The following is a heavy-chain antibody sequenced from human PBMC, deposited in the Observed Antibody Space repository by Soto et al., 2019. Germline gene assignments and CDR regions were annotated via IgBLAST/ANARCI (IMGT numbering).Heavy chain of an antibody. CDR3: ATAGGVGATTRFDY. Sequence: ASVKVSCKVSGYTLTELSMHWVRQAPGKGLEWMGGFDPEDGETIYAQKFQGRVTMTEDTSTDTAYMELSSLRSEDTAVYYCATAGGVGATTRFDYWGQGTLVTSPQ. D-gene: IGHD1-26*01. CDR2: FDPEDGET. J-gene: IGHJ4*02. CDR1: GYTLTELS. V-gene: IGHV1-24*01.